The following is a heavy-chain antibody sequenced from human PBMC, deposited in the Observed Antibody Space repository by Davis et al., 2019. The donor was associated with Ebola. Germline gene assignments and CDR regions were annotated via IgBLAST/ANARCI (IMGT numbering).Heavy chain of an antibody. CDR3: AAPEGYCTNGVCYQAGRFDY. Sequence: GESLKISCAASGFTFSSYAMSWVRQAPGKGLEWVSAISGSGGSTYYADSVKGRFTISRDNAKNTLYLQMNSLRAEDTAVYYCAAPEGYCTNGVCYQAGRFDYWGQGTLVTVSS. V-gene: IGHV3-23*01. D-gene: IGHD2-8*01. J-gene: IGHJ4*02. CDR2: ISGSGGST. CDR1: GFTFSSYA.